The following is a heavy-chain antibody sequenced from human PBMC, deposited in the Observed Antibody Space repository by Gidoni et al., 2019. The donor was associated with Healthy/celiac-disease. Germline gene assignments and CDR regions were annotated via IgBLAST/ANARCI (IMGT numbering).Heavy chain of an antibody. D-gene: IGHD2-21*02. CDR3: ARGVRGCDRLDY. Sequence: VPLQESRTGRVKPSETLSLTCTGSAGSISSYSCSWIRQPAGKGLEWIGYIYYSGSTNYNPSLKSRVTISVDTAKNQFSLKLGSVTAADTAVYYCARGVRGCDRLDYWGQGTLVTVSS. CDR2: IYYSGST. V-gene: IGHV4-59*01. CDR1: AGSISSYS. J-gene: IGHJ4*02.